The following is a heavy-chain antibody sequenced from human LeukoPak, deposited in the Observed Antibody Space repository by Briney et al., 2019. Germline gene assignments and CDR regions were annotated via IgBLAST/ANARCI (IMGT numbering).Heavy chain of an antibody. CDR2: INEDGSNK. CDR1: GFSFSNHY. J-gene: IGHJ4*02. CDR3: TRVIVAVPGYFDYFNF. Sequence: GGSLRLSCAASGFSFSNHYMRWISQAPGKGLEWVANINEDGSNKWHLGSVKGRFTVSRDNARNALYLQMNSLRVEDTAVYYCTRVIVAVPGYFDYFNFWGQGALVNVSS. D-gene: IGHD6-19*01. V-gene: IGHV3-7*01.